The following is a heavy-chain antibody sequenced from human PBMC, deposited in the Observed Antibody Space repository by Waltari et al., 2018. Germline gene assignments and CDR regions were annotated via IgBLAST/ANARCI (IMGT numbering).Heavy chain of an antibody. V-gene: IGHV1-8*01. D-gene: IGHD2-21*01. CDR3: ATAGRTDCGGNSCIHGWFDP. CDR2: MNPNSGNT. CDR1: GYTFTSYD. Sequence: QVQLVQSGAEVKKPGASVKVSCKASGYTFTSYDINWVRQATGQGLEWMGWMNPNSGNTGYAQKFQGRVTMTRNTSISTAYMELSSLRSEDTAVYYCATAGRTDCGGNSCIHGWFDPWGQGTLVTVSS. J-gene: IGHJ5*02.